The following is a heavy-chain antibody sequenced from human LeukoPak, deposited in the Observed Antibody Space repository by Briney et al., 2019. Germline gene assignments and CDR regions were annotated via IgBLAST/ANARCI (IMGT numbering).Heavy chain of an antibody. J-gene: IGHJ6*03. CDR2: ISGSGKNT. Sequence: GGTLILSCAASGFTFSNYAMSWVRQAPGKGLEWASTISGSGKNTYYADSVKGRFTISRDNSKNTLYLQMNSLRAEDTAVYYCAKDGGGGSKDYYYMGVWGKGTTVTISS. CDR1: GFTFSNYA. V-gene: IGHV3-23*01. CDR3: AKDGGGGSKDYYYMGV. D-gene: IGHD2-15*01.